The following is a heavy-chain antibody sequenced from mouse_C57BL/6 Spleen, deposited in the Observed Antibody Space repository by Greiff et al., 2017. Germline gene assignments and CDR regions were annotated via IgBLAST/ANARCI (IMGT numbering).Heavy chain of an antibody. CDR1: GYTFTSYW. CDR2: IYPGSGST. D-gene: IGHD4-1*01. J-gene: IGHJ2*01. Sequence: VQLQQPGAELVKPGASVKMSCKASGYTFTSYWITWVKQRPGQGLEWIGDIYPGSGSTNYNEKFTSKATLTVDTSSSTAYMQLSSLTSEDSAVYYCARMRVTGYYFDYWGQGTTLTVSS. CDR3: ARMRVTGYYFDY. V-gene: IGHV1-55*01.